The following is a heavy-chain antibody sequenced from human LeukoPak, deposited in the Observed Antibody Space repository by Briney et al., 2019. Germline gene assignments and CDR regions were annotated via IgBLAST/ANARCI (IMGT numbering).Heavy chain of an antibody. CDR1: GGSISSSRYY. CDR3: ARPVEMATIGPFDY. Sequence: SETLSLTCTVSGGSISSSRYYWGWIRQPPGKGLEWIGSIYYSGSTYYNPSLKSRVTISVDTSKNQFSLKLSSVTAADTAVYYCARPVEMATIGPFDYWGQGTLVTVSS. J-gene: IGHJ4*02. D-gene: IGHD5-24*01. CDR2: IYYSGST. V-gene: IGHV4-39*01.